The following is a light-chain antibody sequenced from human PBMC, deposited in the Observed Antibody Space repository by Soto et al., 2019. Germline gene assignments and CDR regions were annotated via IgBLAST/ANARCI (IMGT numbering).Light chain of an antibody. V-gene: IGKV1-9*01. J-gene: IGKJ5*01. CDR3: QQLHSYPFT. CDR1: QGVSSS. CDR2: AAT. Sequence: IQLTQSPPSLSASVGDRVTITCRASQGVSSSLAWYPQQPGKAPKLLIYAATTLQSGVPSRFSGSGSGTDFTLTINSLQPEDFATYYCQQLHSYPFTFGQGTRLEIK.